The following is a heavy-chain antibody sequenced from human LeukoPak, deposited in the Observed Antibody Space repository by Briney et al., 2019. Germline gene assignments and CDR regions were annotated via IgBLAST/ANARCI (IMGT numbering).Heavy chain of an antibody. CDR1: GGTFSSYA. CDR2: IIPIFGTA. V-gene: IGHV1-69*05. D-gene: IGHD3-3*01. CDR3: ARGDVLRFLEWSPYSGDYYYYMDV. Sequence: SVKVSCKASGGTFSSYAISWVRQAPGQGLEWMGRIIPIFGTANYAQKFQGRVTITTDESTSTAYMELSSLRSEDTAVYYCARGDVLRFLEWSPYSGDYYYYMDVWGKGTTVTVPS. J-gene: IGHJ6*03.